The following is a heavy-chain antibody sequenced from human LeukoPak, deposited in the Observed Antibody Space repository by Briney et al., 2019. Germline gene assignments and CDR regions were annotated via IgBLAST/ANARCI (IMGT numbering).Heavy chain of an antibody. J-gene: IGHJ4*02. CDR3: ARGDYYDRSGVAFDS. D-gene: IGHD3-22*01. CDR2: IYITGNT. V-gene: IGHV4-4*07. CDR1: GDSMTGYC. Sequence: SETLSLTCDVTGDSMTGYCWSWIRQPAGKGLEWIGRIYITGNTYYSPSLKSRVSMSLDTSKNQFYLRLSSVTAADTATYYCARGDYYDRSGVAFDSWAREPWSPSPQ.